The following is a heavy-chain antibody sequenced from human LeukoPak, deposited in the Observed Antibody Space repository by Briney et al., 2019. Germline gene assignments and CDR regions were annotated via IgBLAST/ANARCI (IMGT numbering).Heavy chain of an antibody. CDR1: RFSFSSYA. CDR2: ISGRGDRT. CDR3: LIPAMNY. V-gene: IGHV3-23*01. D-gene: IGHD2-2*01. J-gene: IGHJ4*02. Sequence: GGSLRLSCEVSRFSFSSYAMTWFRQAPGKGLEWVSAISGRGDRTSCADSVKGRVTISRDNSKNTLYLQMNSLRVEDTAIYYPLIPAMNYWGQGTLVIVSS.